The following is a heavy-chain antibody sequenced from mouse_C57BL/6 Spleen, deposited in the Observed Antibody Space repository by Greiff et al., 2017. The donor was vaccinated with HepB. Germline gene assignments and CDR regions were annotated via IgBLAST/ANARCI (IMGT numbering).Heavy chain of an antibody. CDR1: GYAFNNYL. CDR3: ARTLVSGYAMDY. J-gene: IGHJ4*01. D-gene: IGHD1-1*02. V-gene: IGHV1-54*01. CDR2: INPGSGGT. Sequence: QVQLQQSGAELVRPGTSVKVSCKASGYAFNNYLIEWVKQRPGQGLEWIGVINPGSGGTNYNEKFKGKATLTADKSSSPAYMQLSSLTSEDSAVYFCARTLVSGYAMDYWGQGTSVTVSS.